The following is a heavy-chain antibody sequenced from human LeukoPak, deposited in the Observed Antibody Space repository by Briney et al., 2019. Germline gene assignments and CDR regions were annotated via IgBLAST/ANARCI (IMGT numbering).Heavy chain of an antibody. D-gene: IGHD3-22*01. V-gene: IGHV4-34*01. J-gene: IGHJ4*02. CDR1: GGSFSGYY. CDR3: ATLPRYDSSGYYYARPFDY. Sequence: PSETLSLTCAVYGGSFSGYYWSWIRQPPGKGLEWIGEINHSGSTNYNPSLKGRVTISVDTSKNQFSLKLSSVTAADTAVYYCATLPRYDSSGYYYARPFDYWGQGTQVTVSS. CDR2: INHSGST.